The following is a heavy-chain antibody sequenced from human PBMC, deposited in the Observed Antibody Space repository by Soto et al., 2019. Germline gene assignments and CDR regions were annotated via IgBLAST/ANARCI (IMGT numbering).Heavy chain of an antibody. V-gene: IGHV2-5*02. D-gene: IGHD3-16*02. CDR3: AHSTIWGSYRSPFHS. J-gene: IGHJ4*02. Sequence: QITLKESGPTLVKPTQTLTLTCAFSGFSLNITGMGVGWIRQPPGKALEWLALIYWDDDRRYSPSLKSRLTISRATFKAQVVLTMTNMDPVDTATYYCAHSTIWGSYRSPFHSWGQGTLVTVSS. CDR1: GFSLNITGMG. CDR2: IYWDDDR.